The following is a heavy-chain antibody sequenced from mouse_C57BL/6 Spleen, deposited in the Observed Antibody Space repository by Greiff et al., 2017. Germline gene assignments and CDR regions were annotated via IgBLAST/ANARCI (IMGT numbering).Heavy chain of an antibody. D-gene: IGHD2-4*01. CDR1: GFTFSDYG. J-gene: IGHJ4*01. CDR2: ISSGSSTI. V-gene: IGHV5-17*01. Sequence: EVQRVESGGGLVKPGGSLKLSCAASGFTFSDYGMHWVRQAPEKGLEWVAYISSGSSTIYYADTVKGRFTISRDNAKNTLFLQMTSLRSEDTAMYYCARGDDYDVYYAMDYWGQGTSVTVSS. CDR3: ARGDDYDVYYAMDY.